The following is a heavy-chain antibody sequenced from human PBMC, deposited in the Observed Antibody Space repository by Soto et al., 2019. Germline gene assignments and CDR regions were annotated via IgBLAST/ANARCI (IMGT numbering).Heavy chain of an antibody. V-gene: IGHV3-23*01. J-gene: IGHJ6*02. Sequence: HPGGSLRLSCAASEFTFSNYAMSWVRQAPGKGLEWVSSISDNGGTTYYADSVKGRFTISRDNSKNTLYLQMNSLRAEDTAVYYCAKDQSLPSYDKAIHGMDVWGQGTTVTVSS. CDR1: EFTFSNYA. CDR2: ISDNGGTT. CDR3: AKDQSLPSYDKAIHGMDV. D-gene: IGHD3-22*01.